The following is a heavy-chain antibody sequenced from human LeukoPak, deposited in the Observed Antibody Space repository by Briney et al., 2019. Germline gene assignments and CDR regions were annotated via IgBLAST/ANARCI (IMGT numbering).Heavy chain of an antibody. V-gene: IGHV4-4*02. CDR1: GGSISSSNW. Sequence: PSETLSLTCAVSGGSISSSNWWSWVRQPPGKGLEWIGEIYHSGSTNYNPSLKSRVTISIDKSKNQFSLKLSSVTAADTAVYYCARTSPKPGAFDIWGQGTMVTVSS. J-gene: IGHJ3*02. CDR3: ARTSPKPGAFDI. CDR2: IYHSGST.